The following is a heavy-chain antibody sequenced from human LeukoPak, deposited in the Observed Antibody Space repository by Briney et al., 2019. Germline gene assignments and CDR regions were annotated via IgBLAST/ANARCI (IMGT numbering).Heavy chain of an antibody. CDR3: ARSSYYDFWSGYNYYFDY. J-gene: IGHJ4*02. V-gene: IGHV1-2*02. CDR1: GYTFTGYY. Sequence: ASAKVSCKASGYTFTGYYMHWVRQAPGQGLEWMGWINPNSGGTNYAQKFQGRVTMTRDTSISTAYMELSRLRSDDTAVYYCARSSYYDFWSGYNYYFDYWGQGTLVTVSS. CDR2: INPNSGGT. D-gene: IGHD3-3*01.